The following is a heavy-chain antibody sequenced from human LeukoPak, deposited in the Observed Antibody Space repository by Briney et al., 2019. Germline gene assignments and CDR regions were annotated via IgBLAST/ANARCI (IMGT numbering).Heavy chain of an antibody. CDR1: GYSISSGYY. J-gene: IGHJ4*02. Sequence: SETLSLTCTVSGYSISSGYYWGWIRQPPGKGLEWIGSIYHSGSTYYNPSLKSRVTISVDTSKNQFSLKLSSVTAADTAVYYCASDNVEAGSGSFGYYWGQGTLVTVS. CDR2: IYHSGST. V-gene: IGHV4-38-2*02. D-gene: IGHD3-10*01. CDR3: ASDNVEAGSGSFGYY.